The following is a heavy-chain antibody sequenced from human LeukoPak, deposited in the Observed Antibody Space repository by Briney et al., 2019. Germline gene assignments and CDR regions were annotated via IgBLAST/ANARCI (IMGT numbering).Heavy chain of an antibody. CDR1: GFTFSSYW. D-gene: IGHD6-19*01. V-gene: IGHV3-74*01. CDR2: INSDGSST. Sequence: GGSLRLSCAASGFTFSSYWMHWVRQAPGKGLVWVSRINSDGSSTSYADSVKGRFTVSRDNAKNTLYLQMNSLRAEDTAVYYCARGHGGGWYYFDYWGQGTLVTVSS. CDR3: ARGHGGGWYYFDY. J-gene: IGHJ4*02.